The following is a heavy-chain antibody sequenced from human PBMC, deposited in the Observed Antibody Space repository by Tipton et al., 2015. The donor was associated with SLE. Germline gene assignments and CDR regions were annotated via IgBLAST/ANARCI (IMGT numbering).Heavy chain of an antibody. V-gene: IGHV3-21*01. CDR1: GLIFETYS. J-gene: IGHJ6*03. CDR3: ARGQSYYFYMDV. D-gene: IGHD6-19*01. CDR2: ISSSSRYI. Sequence: SLRLSCAASGLIFETYSMNWVRQAPGKGLEWVSSISSSSRYIFYADSVKGRFTVSRDNAQNSLYLQMNSLRAEDTAVYYCARGQSYYFYMDVWGKGTTVTVSS.